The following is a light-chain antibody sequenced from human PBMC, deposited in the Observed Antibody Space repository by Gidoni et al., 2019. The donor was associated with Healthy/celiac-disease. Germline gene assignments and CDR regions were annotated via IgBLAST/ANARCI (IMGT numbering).Light chain of an antibody. J-gene: IGKJ5*01. Sequence: DLHIPQSPYSLSASVGDRVTITCQASQDISNYLNWYQQKPGKAPKLLIYDESNLETGVPSRFSGRGSGTDFNFTISSLQPENIATYYGKQYDNLSITFGQGTRLEIK. CDR3: KQYDNLSIT. CDR2: DES. CDR1: QDISNY. V-gene: IGKV1-33*01.